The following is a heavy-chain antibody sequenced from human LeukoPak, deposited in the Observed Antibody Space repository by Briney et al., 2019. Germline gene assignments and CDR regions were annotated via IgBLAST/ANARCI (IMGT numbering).Heavy chain of an antibody. CDR3: ARDQSITGIGYFDY. J-gene: IGHJ4*02. D-gene: IGHD1-20*01. V-gene: IGHV3-33*01. Sequence: GGSLRLSCAASGFTFSSYGMHWVRQAPGKGLEWVAVIWYDGSNKYYADSVKGRFTISRDNSKNTPYLQMNSLRAEDTAVYYCARDQSITGIGYFDYWGQGTLVTVSS. CDR2: IWYDGSNK. CDR1: GFTFSSYG.